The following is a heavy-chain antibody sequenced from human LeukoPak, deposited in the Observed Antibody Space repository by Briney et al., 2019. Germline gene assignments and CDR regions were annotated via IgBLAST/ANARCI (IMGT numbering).Heavy chain of an antibody. V-gene: IGHV3-21*01. CDR1: GFTFSRYN. J-gene: IGHJ6*03. D-gene: IGHD6-19*01. CDR2: ISSRSSYI. Sequence: GGSLRLSCAGSGFTFSRYNMNWFRQAPGKGLERVSSISSRSSYIFYADSVKGRFTISRDNAKNSLYLQMNSLGAEDTAVYYCARDAQWLVPEGYYFYMDVWGKGTTVTVSS. CDR3: ARDAQWLVPEGYYFYMDV.